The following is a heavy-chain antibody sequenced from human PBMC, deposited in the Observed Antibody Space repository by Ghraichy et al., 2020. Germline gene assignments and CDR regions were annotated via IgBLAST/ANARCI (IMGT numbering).Heavy chain of an antibody. V-gene: IGHV3-48*02. CDR2: ISSSSSTI. CDR3: ARVGYYDSSGYYEGFDY. CDR1: GFTFSSYS. Sequence: GGSLRLSCAASGFTFSSYSMNWVRQAPGKGLEWVSYISSSSSTIYYADSVKGRFTISRDNAKNSLYLQMNSLRDEDTAVYYCARVGYYDSSGYYEGFDYWGQGTLVTVSS. J-gene: IGHJ4*02. D-gene: IGHD3-22*01.